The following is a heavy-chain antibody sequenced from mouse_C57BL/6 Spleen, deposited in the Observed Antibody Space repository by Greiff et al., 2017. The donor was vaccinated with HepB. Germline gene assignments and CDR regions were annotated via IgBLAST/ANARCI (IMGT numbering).Heavy chain of an antibody. CDR2: IYPGSGST. V-gene: IGHV1-55*01. D-gene: IGHD1-1*01. CDR3: ARRTVVAFDY. CDR1: GYTFTSYW. Sequence: QVHVKQPGAELVKPGASVKMSCKASGYTFTSYWITWVKQRPGQGLEWIGDIYPGSGSTNYNEKFKSKATLTVDTSSSTAYMQLSSLTSEDSAVYYCARRTVVAFDYWGQGTTLTVSS. J-gene: IGHJ2*01.